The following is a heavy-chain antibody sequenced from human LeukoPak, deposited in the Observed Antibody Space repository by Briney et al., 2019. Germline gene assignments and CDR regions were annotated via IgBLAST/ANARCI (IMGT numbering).Heavy chain of an antibody. Sequence: SETLSLTCSVSGGSIRSYHWSWIRQPPGKGLESIGYISDSGSTSFNASLKSRVTISVDTSKKQFSLRLNSVTAADTAVYYCAREYVAYSSGGYLYYYGMDVWGQGTTLTVSS. CDR3: AREYVAYSSGGYLYYYGMDV. CDR2: ISDSGST. D-gene: IGHD3-10*01. J-gene: IGHJ6*02. CDR1: GGSIRSYH. V-gene: IGHV4-59*01.